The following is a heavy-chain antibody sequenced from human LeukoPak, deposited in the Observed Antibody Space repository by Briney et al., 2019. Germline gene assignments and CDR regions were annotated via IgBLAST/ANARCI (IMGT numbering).Heavy chain of an antibody. D-gene: IGHD3-10*01. CDR3: ARLSLWFGELLFSGYYFDY. CDR2: IYYSGST. V-gene: IGHV4-39*01. CDR1: GGSISSSSYY. Sequence: PSETLSPTCTVSGGSISSSSYYWGWIRQPPGKGLEWIGSIYYSGSTYYNPSLKSRVTISVDTSKNQFSLKLSSVTAADTAVYYCARLSLWFGELLFSGYYFDYWGQGTLVTVSS. J-gene: IGHJ4*02.